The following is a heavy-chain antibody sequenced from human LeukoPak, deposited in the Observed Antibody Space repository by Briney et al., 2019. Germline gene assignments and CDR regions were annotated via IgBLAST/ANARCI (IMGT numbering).Heavy chain of an antibody. Sequence: SETLSLTCTVSGDSINIYYWTWIRQPPGKGLEWIGYIYYSGSTNYNPSLKSRVTISVDTSKNQFSLKLDSVTAADTAVYYCARQVPYTSSHDYWGQGTLVNVSS. CDR2: IYYSGST. D-gene: IGHD6-13*01. J-gene: IGHJ4*02. V-gene: IGHV4-59*08. CDR1: GDSINIYY. CDR3: ARQVPYTSSHDY.